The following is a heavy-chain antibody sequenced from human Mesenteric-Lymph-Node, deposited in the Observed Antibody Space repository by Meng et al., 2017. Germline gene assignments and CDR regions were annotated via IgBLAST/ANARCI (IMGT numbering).Heavy chain of an antibody. CDR3: ARGQSYYDSSGYYYESPRH. CDR1: GFTFSSYS. V-gene: IGHV3-21*01. J-gene: IGHJ4*02. CDR2: ISSSSSYI. Sequence: GESLKISCAASGFTFSSYSMNWVRQAPGKGLEWVSSISSSSSYIYYADSVKGRFTISRDNAKNSLYLQMNSLRAEDTAVYYCARGQSYYDSSGYYYESPRHWGQGTLVTVSS. D-gene: IGHD3-22*01.